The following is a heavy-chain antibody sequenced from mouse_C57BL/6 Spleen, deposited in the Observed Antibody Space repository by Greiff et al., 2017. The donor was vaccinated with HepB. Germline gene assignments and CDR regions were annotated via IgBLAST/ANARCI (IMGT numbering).Heavy chain of an antibody. CDR2: IDPETGGT. J-gene: IGHJ2*01. V-gene: IGHV1-15*01. D-gene: IGHD1-1*01. CDR3: MRGGRSYDY. Sequence: QVQLQQSGAELVRPGASVTLSCKASGYTFTDYEMHWVKQTPVHGLEWIGAIDPETGGTAYNQKFKGKAILTADKSSSTAYMELRSLTSEDSAVYYCMRGGRSYDYWGQGTTLTVSS. CDR1: GYTFTDYE.